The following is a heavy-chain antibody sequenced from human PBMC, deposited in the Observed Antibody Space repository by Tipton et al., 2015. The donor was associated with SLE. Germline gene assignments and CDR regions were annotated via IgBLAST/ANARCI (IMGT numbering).Heavy chain of an antibody. D-gene: IGHD5-12*01. Sequence: TLSLTCTVSGGSISSYYWSWIRQPPGKGLEWIGYIYYSGSTNYNPSLKSRVTISVDTSKNQFSLKLSSVTAADTAVYYCAREGLRWLYFDFWGQGSLVTVAS. J-gene: IGHJ4*02. V-gene: IGHV4-59*01. CDR2: IYYSGST. CDR1: GGSISSYY. CDR3: AREGLRWLYFDF.